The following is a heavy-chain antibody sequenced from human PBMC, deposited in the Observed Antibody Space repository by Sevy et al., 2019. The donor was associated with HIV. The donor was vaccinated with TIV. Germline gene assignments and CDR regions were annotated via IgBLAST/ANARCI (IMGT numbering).Heavy chain of an antibody. CDR3: ARDLRARGPLRTGMDV. D-gene: IGHD4-17*01. J-gene: IGHJ6*02. Sequence: GGSLRLSCAASGFTFSSYSMNWVRQAPGKGLEWVSSISSSSSYIYYADSVKGRFTISRDNAKNSLYLQMNSLRAEDTAVYYCARDLRARGPLRTGMDVWGQGTTVTVSS. V-gene: IGHV3-21*01. CDR1: GFTFSSYS. CDR2: ISSSSSYI.